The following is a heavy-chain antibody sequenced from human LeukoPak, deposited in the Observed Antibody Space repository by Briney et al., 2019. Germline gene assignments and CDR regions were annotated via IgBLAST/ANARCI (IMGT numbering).Heavy chain of an antibody. Sequence: GGSLRLSCAASGFTFSSYAMSWVRQAPGKGLEWVSLISGDGGSTYYADSVKGRFTISRDNSKNSLYLQMNSLRTEDTALYYGAKDWGAYYDSSGFYSGDFDYWGQGTLVTVSS. V-gene: IGHV3-43*02. CDR1: GFTFSSYA. D-gene: IGHD3-22*01. CDR2: ISGDGGST. J-gene: IGHJ4*02. CDR3: AKDWGAYYDSSGFYSGDFDY.